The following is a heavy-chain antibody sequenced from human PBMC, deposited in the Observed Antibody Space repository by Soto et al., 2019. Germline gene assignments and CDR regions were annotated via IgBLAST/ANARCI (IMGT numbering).Heavy chain of an antibody. V-gene: IGHV4-34*01. Sequence: ETLSLTCAVYGGSFSGYYGSWIRQPPGKGLEWIGEINHSGSTNYNPSLKSRVTISVDTSKNQFSLKLSSVTAADTAVYYCARGRPKADFWSGSPALYYGMDVWGQGTTVPSP. D-gene: IGHD3-3*01. J-gene: IGHJ6*02. CDR1: GGSFSGYY. CDR3: ARGRPKADFWSGSPALYYGMDV. CDR2: INHSGST.